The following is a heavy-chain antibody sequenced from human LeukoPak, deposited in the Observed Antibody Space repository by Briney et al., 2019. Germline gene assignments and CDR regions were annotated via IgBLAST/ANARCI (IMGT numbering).Heavy chain of an antibody. CDR1: GFTFSSYE. CDR3: AREDSDGYNLNY. CDR2: ISSSGSTI. D-gene: IGHD5-24*01. V-gene: IGHV3-48*03. J-gene: IGHJ4*02. Sequence: PGRSLRLSCAASGFTFSSYEMNWVRQAPGKGLEWVSYISSSGSTIYYADSVKGRFTISRDNAKNSLYLQMNSLRAEDTAVYYCAREDSDGYNLNYWGQGTLVSVSS.